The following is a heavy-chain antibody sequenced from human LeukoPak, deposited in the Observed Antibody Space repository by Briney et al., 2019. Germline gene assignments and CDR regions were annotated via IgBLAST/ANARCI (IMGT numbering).Heavy chain of an antibody. CDR3: ARTYSGSYSGGFDI. CDR2: IYYSGST. J-gene: IGHJ3*02. V-gene: IGHV4-59*01. CDR1: GGSITSYY. D-gene: IGHD1-26*01. Sequence: SETLSLTCTVSGGSITSYYWSWIRQPPGKGLEWIGYIYYSGSTNYNPSLKSRVTISIDTSKNQFSLKLSSVTAADTAVYYCARTYSGSYSGGFDIWGQGTMVTVSS.